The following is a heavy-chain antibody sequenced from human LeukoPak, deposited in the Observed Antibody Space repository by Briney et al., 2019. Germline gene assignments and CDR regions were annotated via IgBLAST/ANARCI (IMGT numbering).Heavy chain of an antibody. D-gene: IGHD1-26*01. CDR1: GGSFSGYY. V-gene: IGHV4-34*01. Sequence: SETLSLTCAVYGGSFSGYYWSWIRQPPGKGLEWIGEINHRGSTNYNPSLKSRVTISVDTSKNQFSLKLSSVTAADTAVYYCTRGGIYSRRPGVYFDYWGQGTLVTVSS. CDR3: TRGGIYSRRPGVYFDY. J-gene: IGHJ4*02. CDR2: INHRGST.